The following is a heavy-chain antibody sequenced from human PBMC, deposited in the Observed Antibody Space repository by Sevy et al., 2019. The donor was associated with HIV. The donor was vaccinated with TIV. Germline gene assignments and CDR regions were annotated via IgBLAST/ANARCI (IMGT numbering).Heavy chain of an antibody. D-gene: IGHD3-10*01. CDR3: ARDRGLTYYGSGSFDY. CDR1: GGSISSGDYY. CDR2: IYYSGST. V-gene: IGHV4-30-4*01. Sequence: SETLSLTCTVSGGSISSGDYYWSWIRQPPGKGLEWIGYIYYSGSTYYNPSLKSRVTISVDTSKNQFSLKLSSVTAADTAVYYCARDRGLTYYGSGSFDYWGQGTLVTVSS. J-gene: IGHJ4*02.